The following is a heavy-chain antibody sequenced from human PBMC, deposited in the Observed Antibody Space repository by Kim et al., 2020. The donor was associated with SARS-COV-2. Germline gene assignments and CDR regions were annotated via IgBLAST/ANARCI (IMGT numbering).Heavy chain of an antibody. CDR3: ARDVDLTQLWTHDWFDP. CDR1: GFTFSRYE. CDR2: ISSSGSTI. J-gene: IGHJ5*02. Sequence: GGSLRLSCTASGFTFSRYEMNWVRQAPGKGLEWISHISSSGSTIYYADSVKGRFTISRDNAKSSLYLQMNSLRAEDTAIYYCARDVDLTQLWTHDWFDPWGQGTLVTVSS. D-gene: IGHD5-18*01. V-gene: IGHV3-48*03.